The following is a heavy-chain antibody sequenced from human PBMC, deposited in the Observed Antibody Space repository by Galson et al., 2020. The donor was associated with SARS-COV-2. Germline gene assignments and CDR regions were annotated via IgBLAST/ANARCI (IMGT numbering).Heavy chain of an antibody. V-gene: IGHV1-18*04. CDR3: ARDQLGGSWYYLGYYYYGMDV. CDR1: GYTFTNYG. J-gene: IGHJ6*02. D-gene: IGHD6-13*01. Sequence: KVTCEASGYTFTNYGISWVRQAPGQGLEWMGWISAYKGKTNQAQKLQGRVTMTTDTSTSTAYMELRSLRSDDTAVYYCARDQLGGSWYYLGYYYYGMDVWGQGTTVTVSS. CDR2: ISAYKGKT.